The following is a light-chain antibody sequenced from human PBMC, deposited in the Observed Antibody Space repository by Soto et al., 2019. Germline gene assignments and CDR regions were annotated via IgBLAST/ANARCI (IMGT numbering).Light chain of an antibody. J-gene: IGLJ3*02. CDR1: SSSIGSNT. CDR2: SND. V-gene: IGLV1-44*01. Sequence: QPVLTQAPSASGTPGQRVTISCSGSSSSIGSNTVSWYQQVPGTAPKLLIYSNDQRPSGVPDRFSGSKSGTSASLAIGGLQSEDEADYYCAAWDGSLNGRVFGGGTKVTVL. CDR3: AAWDGSLNGRV.